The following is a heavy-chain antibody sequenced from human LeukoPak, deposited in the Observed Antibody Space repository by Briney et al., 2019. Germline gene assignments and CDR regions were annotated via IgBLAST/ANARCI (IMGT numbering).Heavy chain of an antibody. CDR3: AKVLSRRNYYYYGMDV. CDR2: MNPNSGNT. V-gene: IGHV1-8*01. J-gene: IGHJ6*02. Sequence: ASVKVSCKASGYTFTSYDINWVRQATGQGLEWMGWMNPNSGNTGYAQKFQGRVTMTRNTSISTAYMELSSLRSEDTAVYYCAKVLSRRNYYYYGMDVWGQGTTVTVSS. D-gene: IGHD2-2*01. CDR1: GYTFTSYD.